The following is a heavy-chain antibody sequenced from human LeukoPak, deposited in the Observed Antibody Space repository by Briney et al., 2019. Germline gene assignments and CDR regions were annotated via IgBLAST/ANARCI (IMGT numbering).Heavy chain of an antibody. V-gene: IGHV3-11*03. CDR2: VSSSSSYT. J-gene: IGHJ4*02. CDR3: AAGTAADF. Sequence: GGSLRLTFGASGFLFINYFLNWIRQAPGKGLECISYVSSSSSYTDYADSVKGRFTISRDNAKSALYLQLNSLRLEDTAIYYCAAGTAADFWGQGTLVTVSS. D-gene: IGHD6-13*01. CDR1: GFLFINYF.